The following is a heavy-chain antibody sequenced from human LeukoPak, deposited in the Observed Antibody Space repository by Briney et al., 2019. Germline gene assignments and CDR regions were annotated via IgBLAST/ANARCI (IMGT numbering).Heavy chain of an antibody. Sequence: GGSLRLSCAASGFTFSSYGMSWVRQAPGKGLEWVSAISGSGGSTYYADSVKGRFTISRDNAKNSVYLQMNSLSAEDTAVYYRARDKIDGDSFFVYWGQGTLVTVSS. V-gene: IGHV3-23*01. CDR3: ARDKIDGDSFFVY. J-gene: IGHJ4*02. CDR2: ISGSGGST. D-gene: IGHD4-17*01. CDR1: GFTFSSYG.